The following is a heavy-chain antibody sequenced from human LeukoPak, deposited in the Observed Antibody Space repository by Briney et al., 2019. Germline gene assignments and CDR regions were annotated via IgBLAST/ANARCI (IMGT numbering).Heavy chain of an antibody. CDR3: ARGTIFGVVITEYYFDC. CDR2: INHSGST. Sequence: PSETLSLTCAVYGGSFSGYYWSWIRQPPGKGLEWIGEINHSGSTNYNPSLKSRVTISVDRSKNQFSLKLSSVTAADTAVYYCARGTIFGVVITEYYFDCWGQGTLVTVSS. D-gene: IGHD3-3*01. V-gene: IGHV4-34*01. J-gene: IGHJ4*02. CDR1: GGSFSGYY.